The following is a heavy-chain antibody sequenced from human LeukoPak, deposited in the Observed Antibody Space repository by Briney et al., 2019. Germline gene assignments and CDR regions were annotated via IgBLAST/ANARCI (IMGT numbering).Heavy chain of an antibody. D-gene: IGHD2-21*02. CDR1: GGSISSYY. V-gene: IGHV4-59*12. CDR3: ARVGHNCGGDCYSPWFDP. Sequence: PSETLSLTCTVSGGSISSYYWSWIRQPPGKGLEWIGYIYYSGSTNYNPSLKSRVTISVDTSKNQFSLKLGSVTAADTAVYYCARVGHNCGGDCYSPWFDPWGQGTLVTVSS. CDR2: IYYSGST. J-gene: IGHJ5*02.